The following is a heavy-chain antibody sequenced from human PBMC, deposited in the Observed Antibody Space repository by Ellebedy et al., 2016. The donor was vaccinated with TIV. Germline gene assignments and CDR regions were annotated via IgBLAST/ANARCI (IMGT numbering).Heavy chain of an antibody. CDR3: ARTFYYESSGYQLFDD. CDR1: GDSFSGYY. D-gene: IGHD3-22*01. V-gene: IGHV4-34*01. Sequence: MPSETLSLTCAVYGDSFSGYYWSWIRQPPGKGLEWIGEMHHSGSTNYIPSLKGRVTISVDTSKNQFSLKLSSVTAADTAVYYCARTFYYESSGYQLFDDWGQGTLVTVSS. CDR2: MHHSGST. J-gene: IGHJ4*02.